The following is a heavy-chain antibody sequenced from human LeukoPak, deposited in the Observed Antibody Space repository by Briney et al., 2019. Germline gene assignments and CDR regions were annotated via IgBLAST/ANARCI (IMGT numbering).Heavy chain of an antibody. Sequence: SETLSLTCAVSGYSISSGYYWGWIRQPPGKGLEWIGSIYHSGSTYYNPSLKSRVTISVDMSKNQFSLKLSSVTAADTAVYYCARGSTMVRGILDYWGQGTLATVSS. V-gene: IGHV4-38-2*01. J-gene: IGHJ4*02. CDR2: IYHSGST. CDR1: GYSISSGYY. D-gene: IGHD3-10*01. CDR3: ARGSTMVRGILDY.